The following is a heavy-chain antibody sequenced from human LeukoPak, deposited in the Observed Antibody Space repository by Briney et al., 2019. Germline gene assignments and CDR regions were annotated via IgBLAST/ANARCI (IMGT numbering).Heavy chain of an antibody. V-gene: IGHV1-2*06. CDR1: GYTFTGYY. Sequence: ASVKVSCKASGYTFTGYYMHWVRQAPGQGLEWMGRINPNSGGTNYAQKFQGRVTMTRDTSISTAYMELSRLRSDDTAVYYCAREIDYYDSSGYYYVHAFDIWGPRDNGHRLF. CDR2: INPNSGGT. CDR3: AREIDYYDSSGYYYVHAFDI. D-gene: IGHD3-22*01. J-gene: IGHJ3*02.